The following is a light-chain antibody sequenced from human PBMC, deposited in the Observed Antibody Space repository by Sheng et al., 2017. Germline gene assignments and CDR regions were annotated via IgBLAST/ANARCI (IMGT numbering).Light chain of an antibody. CDR3: QLYGPSPPYS. CDR2: ASA. Sequence: EIVMTQSPATLSVSPGERATLSCRASQSVSTKLAWYQQKPGQPPRLLIYASATRATGVPDRFSGTGSETDFTLTINRLEPEDFAVYYCQLYGPSPPYSFGQGTKLEIK. J-gene: IGKJ2*03. V-gene: IGKV3-20*01. CDR1: QSVSTK.